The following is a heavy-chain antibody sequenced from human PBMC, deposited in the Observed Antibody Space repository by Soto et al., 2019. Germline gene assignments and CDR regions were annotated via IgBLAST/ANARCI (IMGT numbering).Heavy chain of an antibody. CDR1: GYTFTGHY. CDR2: IGPKNGDT. V-gene: IGHV1-2*02. Sequence: SGAEVKESGASVKVSCKASGYTFTGHYIHWVRQAPGQGFEWVGEIGPKNGDTRYAQKFQGRVAMTKDSSISTVYMELRNMSPDDTAVYYCGRGRSGEIGVFYWGQGTLVTVHS. D-gene: IGHD1-26*01. J-gene: IGHJ4*02. CDR3: GRGRSGEIGVFY.